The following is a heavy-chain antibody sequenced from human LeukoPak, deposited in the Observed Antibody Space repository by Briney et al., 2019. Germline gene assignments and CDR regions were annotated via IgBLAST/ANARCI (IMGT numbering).Heavy chain of an antibody. D-gene: IGHD3-10*02. Sequence: GGSLRLACAASGFTFNIYAMSWVRQAPGKGREWVSIIRGRGGSTDYADSVKGRFTISRDNSKKTLYLQMNSLRAEDTAVYYCAKHENDAYYYVPPDYWGQGTLVTVAS. CDR3: AKHENDAYYYVPPDY. CDR1: GFTFNIYA. V-gene: IGHV3-23*01. CDR2: IRGRGGST. J-gene: IGHJ4*02.